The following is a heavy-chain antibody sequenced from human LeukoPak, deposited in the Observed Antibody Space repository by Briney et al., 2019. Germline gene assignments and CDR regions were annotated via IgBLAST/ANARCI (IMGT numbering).Heavy chain of an antibody. V-gene: IGHV4-39*07. Sequence: SETLSLTCTVSGGSISSSSYYWGWIRQPPGKGLEWIGTIYYSGTTYYNPSLKSRVTISIDTSQNQFSLRLNSVTAADTAVYYCARHAQSPYSGSFDYWGQGTLVTVSS. J-gene: IGHJ4*02. CDR2: IYYSGTT. D-gene: IGHD1-26*01. CDR1: GGSISSSSYY. CDR3: ARHAQSPYSGSFDY.